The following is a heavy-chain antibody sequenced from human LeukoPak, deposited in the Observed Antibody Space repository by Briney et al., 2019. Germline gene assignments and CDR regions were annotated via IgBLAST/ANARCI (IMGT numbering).Heavy chain of an antibody. D-gene: IGHD3-3*01. J-gene: IGHJ4*02. V-gene: IGHV4-39*01. CDR1: GGSISSSSYD. CDR2: IYYGGST. Sequence: PSETLSLTCTVSGGSISSSSYDWGWIRQPPGKGLEWIGSIYYGGSTYYNPSLKSRVTISVDTSKNQFSLKLSSVTAPDTAVYYCARHLLLEGYFDYWGQGTLVTVSS. CDR3: ARHLLLEGYFDY.